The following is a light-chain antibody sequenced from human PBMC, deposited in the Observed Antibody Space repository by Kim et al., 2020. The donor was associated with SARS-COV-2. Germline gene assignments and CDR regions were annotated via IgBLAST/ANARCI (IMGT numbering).Light chain of an antibody. CDR3: SSYSSSTTLV. V-gene: IGLV2-14*03. J-gene: IGLJ2*01. CDR2: AVT. Sequence: QSALTQPASVSGSPGQSVAISCTGTSSDIGGYNYVSWYQQHPGKAPKLIIYAVTNRPSGISDRFSASKSGNTASLTISGLQAEDEADYYCSSSYSSSTTLVFGGGTKVTVL. CDR1: SSDIGGYNY.